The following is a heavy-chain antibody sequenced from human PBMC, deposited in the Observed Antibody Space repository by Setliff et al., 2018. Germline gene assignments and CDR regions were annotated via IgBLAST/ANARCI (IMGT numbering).Heavy chain of an antibody. CDR3: RYWSGYYNNDY. CDR1: GGSFSNYY. D-gene: IGHD3-3*01. V-gene: IGHV4-34*01. J-gene: IGHJ4*02. CDR2: INDSGTT. Sequence: PSETLSLTCTVYGGSFSNYYWGWIRQSPGKGLEWIGEINDSGTTNYSPSLKSRVTISLDASTNQFSLKLRSVSAADTAVYYCRYWSGYYNNDYWGQGTLGTVSS.